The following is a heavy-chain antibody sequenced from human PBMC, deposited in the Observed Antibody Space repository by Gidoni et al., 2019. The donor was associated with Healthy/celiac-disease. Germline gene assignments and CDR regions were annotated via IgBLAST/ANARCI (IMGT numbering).Heavy chain of an antibody. CDR2: INPNSDGT. D-gene: IGHD3-10*01. CDR3: ARDYYRSGGYMDV. Sequence: VQLVQSAPEVKKPAASVKVSCKAYEYTFTGYYMHWVRQAPGKGLEGMRSINPNSDGTNYEQKFQGRVTMTRHTSISTAYMELSRLRSEGTAVYYCARDYYRSGGYMDVWGKGTTVTVSS. CDR1: EYTFTGYY. J-gene: IGHJ6*03. V-gene: IGHV1-2*02.